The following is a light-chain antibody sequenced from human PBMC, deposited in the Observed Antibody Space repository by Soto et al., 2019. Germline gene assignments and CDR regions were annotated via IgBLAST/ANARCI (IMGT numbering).Light chain of an antibody. Sequence: DIQMTQSPSTLSASVGDRVTITCRASQSVRSWLAWYQQKPGKAPKFLIYDASSLESGVPSRFSGSGSGTDFSLTITSLQPDDFATYYCQQYNSYSTFGQGTKVDNK. V-gene: IGKV1-5*01. CDR1: QSVRSW. J-gene: IGKJ1*01. CDR3: QQYNSYST. CDR2: DAS.